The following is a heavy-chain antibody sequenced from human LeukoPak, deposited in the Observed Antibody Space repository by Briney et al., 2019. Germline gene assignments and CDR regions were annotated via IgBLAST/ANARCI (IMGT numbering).Heavy chain of an antibody. CDR3: ARERSSGYYGDGDYFDY. CDR1: GFTFSSYS. V-gene: IGHV3-21*04. CDR2: ISSSSSYI. J-gene: IGHJ4*02. Sequence: GGSLRLSCAASGFTFSSYSMNWVRQAPGKGLEWVSSISSSSSYIYYADSVKGRFTISRDNAKNSLYLQMNSLRAEDTAVYYCARERSSGYYGDGDYFDYWGQGTLVTVSS. D-gene: IGHD3-22*01.